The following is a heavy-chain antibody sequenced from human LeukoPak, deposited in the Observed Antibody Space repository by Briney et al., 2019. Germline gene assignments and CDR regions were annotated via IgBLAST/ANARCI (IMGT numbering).Heavy chain of an antibody. V-gene: IGHV3-23*01. CDR2: ISGSGLST. CDR3: ARGQGVVGATTRGYYGY. J-gene: IGHJ4*02. CDR1: GFTFHGYP. D-gene: IGHD1-26*01. Sequence: GGSLRLSCAASGFTFHGYPMTWVRQAPGKGLEWVSTISGSGLSTYYADSVKGRFSISRDNSNQTLYLQMSSVRADDTAVYYCARGQGVVGATTRGYYGYWGQGALVTVSS.